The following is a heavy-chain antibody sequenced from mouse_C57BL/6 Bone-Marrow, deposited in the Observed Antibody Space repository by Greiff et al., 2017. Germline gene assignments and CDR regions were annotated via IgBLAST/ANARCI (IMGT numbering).Heavy chain of an antibody. V-gene: IGHV5-17*01. CDR3: ARGLLRAWFAY. D-gene: IGHD1-1*01. CDR1: GFTFSDYG. CDR2: ISGGSSTI. Sequence: EVQVVESGGGLVKPGGSLKLSCAASGFTFSDYGMHWVRQAPEKGLGWVAYISGGSSTIYYPATVKGRFTISRDNAKNTLFLQMTSLRSEDTAMYYCARGLLRAWFAYWGQGTLVTVSA. J-gene: IGHJ3*01.